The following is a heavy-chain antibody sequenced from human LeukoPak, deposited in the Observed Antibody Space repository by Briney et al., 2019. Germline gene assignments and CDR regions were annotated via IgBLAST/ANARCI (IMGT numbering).Heavy chain of an antibody. J-gene: IGHJ4*02. D-gene: IGHD3-3*01. V-gene: IGHV4-38-2*02. CDR2: VYHSGNT. Sequence: PSETLSLTCTVSGYSISSGYYWGWIRQPPGKGLEWIGSVYHSGNTYQNPSLKSRVTISVDTSKNQFSLKLSSVTAADTAVYYCASHQGDFWSAYYHRGQGTLVTVSS. CDR3: ASHQGDFWSAYYH. CDR1: GYSISSGYY.